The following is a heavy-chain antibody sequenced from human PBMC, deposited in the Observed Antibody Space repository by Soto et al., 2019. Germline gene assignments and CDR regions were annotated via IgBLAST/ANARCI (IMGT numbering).Heavy chain of an antibody. J-gene: IGHJ6*02. D-gene: IGHD3-10*01. V-gene: IGHV1-69*02. CDR1: GGTFSSYT. Sequence: QVLLVQSGAEVKKPGSSVKVSCKASGGTFSSYTITWVRQAPGQGLEWMGRVIPILDIAKYAQKFQGRVTITADKSTSTAYMELSSLRSEDTAIYYCVVVWFERQDSYAMDVWGQGTTVIVSS. CDR2: VIPILDIA. CDR3: VVVWFERQDSYAMDV.